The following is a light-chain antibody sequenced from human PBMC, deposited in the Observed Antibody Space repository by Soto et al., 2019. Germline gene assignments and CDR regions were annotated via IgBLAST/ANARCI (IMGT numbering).Light chain of an antibody. CDR3: QTWGTGLLV. J-gene: IGLJ3*02. CDR1: SGHSSYA. CDR2: LNSDGSH. V-gene: IGLV4-69*01. Sequence: QLVLTQSPSAYASLGASVKLTCTLSSGHSSYAIAWHQQQPEKGPRYLMNLNSDGSHTKGDGIPDRFSGSSSGAERYLTISSLQSEDEADYYCQTWGTGLLVFGGGTKVTVL.